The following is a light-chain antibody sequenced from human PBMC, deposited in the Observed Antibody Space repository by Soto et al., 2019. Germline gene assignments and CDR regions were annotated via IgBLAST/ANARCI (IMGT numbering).Light chain of an antibody. J-gene: IGLJ1*01. CDR2: DVT. V-gene: IGLV2-14*01. Sequence: QSALAQPASVSGSPGQSIAIACTGTSSDVGAYDYVSWYQQHPGKAPKVMIYDVTNRPSGVSNRFSGSKSGNTASLTISGLQAEDEADYYSSSYTSSSTYVFGTGTKVTVL. CDR3: SSYTSSSTYV. CDR1: SSDVGAYDY.